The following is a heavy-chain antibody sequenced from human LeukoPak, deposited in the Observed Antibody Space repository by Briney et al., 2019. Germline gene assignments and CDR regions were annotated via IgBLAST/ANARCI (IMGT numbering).Heavy chain of an antibody. V-gene: IGHV4-30-2*01. D-gene: IGHD3-10*01. J-gene: IGHJ4*02. CDR1: GGSISSGGYS. Sequence: ASQTLSLTCAVSGGSISSGGYSWSWIRQPPGKGLEWIGCIYHSGSTYYNPSLKSRVTISVDRSKNQFSLKLSSVTAADTAVYYCARETYYYGSGSYYWFDYWGQGTLVTVSS. CDR3: ARETYYYGSGSYYWFDY. CDR2: IYHSGST.